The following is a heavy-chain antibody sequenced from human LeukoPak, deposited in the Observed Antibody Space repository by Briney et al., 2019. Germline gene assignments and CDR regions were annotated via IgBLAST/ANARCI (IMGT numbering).Heavy chain of an antibody. CDR3: ARDLFVVVPAATLIGPLAY. J-gene: IGHJ4*02. Sequence: ASVKVSCKASGYTFTGYYMHWVRQAPGQGLEWMGWINPNSGGTNYAQKFQGRVTVTRDTSISTACMELSRLRSDDTAVYYCARDLFVVVPAATLIGPLAYWGQGTLVTVSS. V-gene: IGHV1-2*02. D-gene: IGHD2-2*01. CDR1: GYTFTGYY. CDR2: INPNSGGT.